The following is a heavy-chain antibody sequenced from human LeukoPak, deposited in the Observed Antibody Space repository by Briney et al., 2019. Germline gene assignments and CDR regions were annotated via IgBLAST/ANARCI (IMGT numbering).Heavy chain of an antibody. D-gene: IGHD6-13*01. Sequence: GGSLRLSCAASGFSFSDYYMSWIRQAPGKGLEWVSYISGSSSYTDYADSVKGRFTISRDNAKNSLYLQMNSLRVEDTAVYYCARTLVAAPGSKGGPWGQGTLGTVSS. J-gene: IGHJ5*02. CDR2: ISGSSSYT. V-gene: IGHV3-11*03. CDR1: GFSFSDYY. CDR3: ARTLVAAPGSKGGP.